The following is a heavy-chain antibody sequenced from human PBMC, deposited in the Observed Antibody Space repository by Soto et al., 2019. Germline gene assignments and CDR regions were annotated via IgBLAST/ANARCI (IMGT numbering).Heavy chain of an antibody. J-gene: IGHJ4*02. Sequence: SETLSLTCTVPGGSGNIGTYYWSWIRQPPGKGLEWIVFIHYSGSTNYNPSLKCRVTMSVDTSKNQFSLKLTYVNTADTAIYYCTRGGDPYKTGHWGQGTLVTVSS. V-gene: IGHV4-61*01. D-gene: IGHD2-21*01. CDR1: GGSGNIGTYY. CDR3: TRGGDPYKTGH. CDR2: IHYSGST.